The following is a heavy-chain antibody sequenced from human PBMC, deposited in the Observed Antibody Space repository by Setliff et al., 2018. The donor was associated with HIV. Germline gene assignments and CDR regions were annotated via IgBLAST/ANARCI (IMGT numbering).Heavy chain of an antibody. Sequence: SETLSLTCAVSGYSISGGYYWGWIRQPPGKGLEWIGSIYHSGSTNYNPSLKSRATISVDKSKNQFALKLSSVTAADTAVYYCTREWTGYSSTWGQGTLVTVSS. CDR3: TREWTGYSST. CDR2: IYHSGST. V-gene: IGHV4-38-2*02. J-gene: IGHJ1*01. CDR1: GYSISGGYY. D-gene: IGHD6-13*01.